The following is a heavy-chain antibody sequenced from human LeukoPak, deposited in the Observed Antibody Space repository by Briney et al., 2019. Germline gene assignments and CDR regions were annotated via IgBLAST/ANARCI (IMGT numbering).Heavy chain of an antibody. J-gene: IGHJ4*02. D-gene: IGHD3-22*01. CDR2: VYVSGTH. CDR3: VRGDYYDSSGYALDY. V-gene: IGHV4-4*07. CDR1: GGSVSGYC. Sequence: SETLPLTCTVSGGSVSGYCWSWIRQAAGKGLEWIGRVYVSGTHYYNPSLMNRVTMSVDTSKNQFSLMLRFVTAADTAVYYCVRGDYYDSSGYALDYWGQGALVTVSS.